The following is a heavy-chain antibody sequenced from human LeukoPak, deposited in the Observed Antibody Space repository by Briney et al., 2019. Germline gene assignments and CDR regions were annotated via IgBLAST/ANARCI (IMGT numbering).Heavy chain of an antibody. D-gene: IGHD3-16*02. CDR3: ARLSVDYDYVWGTYRYMDY. V-gene: IGHV4-59*08. Sequence: SSETLSLTCTVSGGSISSYYWSWIRQPPGKGLEWIGFIYYSGSTNYNPSLKSRVTISVDTPKNQFSLKLSSVTAADTAVYYCARLSVDYDYVWGTYRYMDYWGQGTLVTVSS. CDR1: GGSISSYY. CDR2: IYYSGST. J-gene: IGHJ4*02.